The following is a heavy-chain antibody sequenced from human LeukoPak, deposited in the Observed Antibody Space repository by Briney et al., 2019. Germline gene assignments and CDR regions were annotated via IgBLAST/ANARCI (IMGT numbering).Heavy chain of an antibody. CDR2: INPNSGGT. Sequence: GASVKVSCKASGYTFTGYYMHWVRQAPGQGLEWMGWINPNSGGTNYAQKFQGRVAMTEDTSTDTAYMELSSLRSEDTAVYYCATDLLLGGGSYTGYYFDYWGQGTLVTVSS. V-gene: IGHV1-2*02. D-gene: IGHD1-26*01. CDR1: GYTFTGYY. J-gene: IGHJ4*02. CDR3: ATDLLLGGGSYTGYYFDY.